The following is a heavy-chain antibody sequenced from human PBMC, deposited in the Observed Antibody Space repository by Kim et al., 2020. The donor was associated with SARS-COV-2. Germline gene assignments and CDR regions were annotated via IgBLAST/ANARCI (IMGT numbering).Heavy chain of an antibody. CDR2: ISSSSSYI. CDR3: AREDHGDYVGDFGMDV. V-gene: IGHV3-21*01. D-gene: IGHD4-17*01. J-gene: IGHJ6*02. CDR1: GFTFSSYS. Sequence: GGSLRLSCAASGFTFSSYSMNWVRQAPGKGLEWVSSISSSSSYIYYADSVKGRFTTSRDNAKNSLYLQMNSLRAEDTAVYYCAREDHGDYVGDFGMDVWGQGTTVTVSS.